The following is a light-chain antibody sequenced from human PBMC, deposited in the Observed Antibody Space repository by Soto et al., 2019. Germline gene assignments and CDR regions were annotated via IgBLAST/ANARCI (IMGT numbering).Light chain of an antibody. CDR1: ASNIGANYD. Sequence: QSVLTQPPSVSGAPGQRVTISCTGGASNIGANYDVHWYQQLPGTAPKLLIYGTSNRPSGVPDRFSGSILGNKAALTITGAQADDESDYYCALFMGNGISVFGTGTKLTVL. CDR3: ALFMGNGISV. J-gene: IGLJ1*01. V-gene: IGLV1-40*01. CDR2: GTS.